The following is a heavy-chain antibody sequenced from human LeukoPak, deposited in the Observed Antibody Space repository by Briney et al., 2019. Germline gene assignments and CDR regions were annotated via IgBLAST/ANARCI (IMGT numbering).Heavy chain of an antibody. CDR3: ARRAGAYSHPYDY. CDR1: GFTFSRYN. Sequence: PGGSLRLSCATSGFTFSRYNMNWVRQAPGKGLEWVSSITSSSIYKYYADSMKGRFTISRDNAKNSLYLQMDSLRAEDTAVYYCARRAGAYSHPYDYWGQGTLVTVSS. D-gene: IGHD4/OR15-4a*01. CDR2: ITSSSIYK. V-gene: IGHV3-21*01. J-gene: IGHJ4*02.